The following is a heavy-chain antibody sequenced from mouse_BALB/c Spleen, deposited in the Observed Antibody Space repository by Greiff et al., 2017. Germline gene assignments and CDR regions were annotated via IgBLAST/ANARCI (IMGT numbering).Heavy chain of an antibody. V-gene: IGHV5-15*02. J-gene: IGHJ3*01. CDR3: ARDQGLRPFAY. Sequence: EVKLVESGGGLVQPGGSRKLSCAASGFTFSDYGMAWVRQAPGKGPEWVAFISNLAYSIYYADTVTGRFTISRENAKNTLYLEMSSLRSEDTAMYYCARDQGLRPFAYWGQGTLGTVSA. D-gene: IGHD2-4*01. CDR2: ISNLAYSI. CDR1: GFTFSDYG.